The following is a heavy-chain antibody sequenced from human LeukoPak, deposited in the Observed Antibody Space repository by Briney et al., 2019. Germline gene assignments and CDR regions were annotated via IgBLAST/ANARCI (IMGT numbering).Heavy chain of an antibody. V-gene: IGHV1-2*02. J-gene: IGHJ3*02. D-gene: IGHD3-16*01. CDR3: ARAPRVWGSYFPFDI. CDR1: GYTFTGYY. CDR2: INPNSGGT. Sequence: EASVKVSCKASGYTFTGYYMHWVRQAPGQGLEWMGWINPNSGGTNYAQKFQGRVTMTRDTSISTAYMELSRLRSDDTAVYYCARAPRVWGSYFPFDIWGQGTMVTVSS.